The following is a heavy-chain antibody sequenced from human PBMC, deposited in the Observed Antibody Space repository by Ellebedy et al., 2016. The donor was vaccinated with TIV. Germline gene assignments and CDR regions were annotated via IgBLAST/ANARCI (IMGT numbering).Heavy chain of an antibody. V-gene: IGHV3-21*01. CDR1: GFTFSSYS. CDR2: ISSSSSYI. J-gene: IGHJ6*02. D-gene: IGHD3-22*01. CDR3: ARDHPMIVVAPPYGMDV. Sequence: GESLKISCAASGFTFSSYSMNWVRQAPGKGLEWVSSISSSSSYIYYADSVKGRFTISRDNAKNSLYLQMNSLRAEDTAVYYCARDHPMIVVAPPYGMDVWGQGTTVTVSS.